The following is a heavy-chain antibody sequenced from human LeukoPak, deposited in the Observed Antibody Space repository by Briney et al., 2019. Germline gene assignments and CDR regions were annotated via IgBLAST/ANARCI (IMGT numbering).Heavy chain of an antibody. CDR1: GFTFSTYW. D-gene: IGHD5-24*01. J-gene: IGHJ3*02. V-gene: IGHV3-7*01. Sequence: PGGSLRLSCAASGFTFSTYWMNWVRQAPGKGLEWVANIKPDGRETYYVDSVKGRFTISRDNAKSSLYLQMNSLRAEDTAVYYCARDLRDGYNSDAFDIWGQGTMVTVSS. CDR3: ARDLRDGYNSDAFDI. CDR2: IKPDGRET.